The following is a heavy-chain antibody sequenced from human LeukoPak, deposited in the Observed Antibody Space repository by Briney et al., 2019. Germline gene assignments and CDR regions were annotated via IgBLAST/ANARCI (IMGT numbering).Heavy chain of an antibody. CDR1: GYTFTGYY. D-gene: IGHD6-19*01. Sequence: ASVTVSCTPSGYTFTGYYLHWVRQAPGQGLEWMGWINPNTGATVYAQNFQGRVTMYRETSISTAYMDLSSLRSDDTAVYYCARDRVGSGWPRPFYFEFWGQGTLVTVSS. CDR2: INPNTGAT. CDR3: ARDRVGSGWPRPFYFEF. J-gene: IGHJ4*02. V-gene: IGHV1-2*02.